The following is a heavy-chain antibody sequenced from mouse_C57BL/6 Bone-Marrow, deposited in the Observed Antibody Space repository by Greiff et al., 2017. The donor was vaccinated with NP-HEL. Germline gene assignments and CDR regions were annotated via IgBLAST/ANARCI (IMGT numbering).Heavy chain of an antibody. CDR2: IYPRSGNT. CDR1: GYTFTSYG. D-gene: IGHD2-4*01. Sequence: QVQLKQSGAELARPGASVKLSCKASGYTFTSYGISWVKQRPGQGLEWIGEIYPRSGNTYYNEKFKGKATLTADKSSSTAYMELRSLTSEDSAVYFCAVIYYDPFYAMDYWGQGTSVTVSS. V-gene: IGHV1-81*01. J-gene: IGHJ4*01. CDR3: AVIYYDPFYAMDY.